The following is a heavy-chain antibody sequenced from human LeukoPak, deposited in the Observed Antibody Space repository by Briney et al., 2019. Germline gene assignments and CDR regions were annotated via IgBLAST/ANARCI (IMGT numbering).Heavy chain of an antibody. V-gene: IGHV3-11*01. CDR2: FISIGSSI. CDR3: ERELLGVHFGMDV. CDR1: GFTFSDYY. D-gene: IGHD2-15*01. Sequence: GGSLRLSCAASGFTFSDYYMTWIPQAPGKGLECVSYFISIGSSIYYAHSVKGRFPIPRDNAKNSLYLQMNSLGAEDTAVYYCERELLGVHFGMDVWGQGTTVTVSS. J-gene: IGHJ6*02.